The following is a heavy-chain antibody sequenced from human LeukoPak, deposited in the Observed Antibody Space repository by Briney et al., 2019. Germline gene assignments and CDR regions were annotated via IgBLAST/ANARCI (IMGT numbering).Heavy chain of an antibody. J-gene: IGHJ3*02. V-gene: IGHV4-59*01. Sequence: SETLSLTCTVSGGSISSYYWSRIRQPPGKGLEWIGYIYYSGSTNYNPSLKSRVTISVDTSKNQFSLKLSSVTAADTAVYYCARDLGYCSSTSCYVDAFDIWGQGTMVTVSS. CDR3: ARDLGYCSSTSCYVDAFDI. D-gene: IGHD2-2*01. CDR2: IYYSGST. CDR1: GGSISSYY.